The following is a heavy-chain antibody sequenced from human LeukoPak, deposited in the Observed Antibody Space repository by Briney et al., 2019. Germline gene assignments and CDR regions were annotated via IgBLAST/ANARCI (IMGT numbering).Heavy chain of an antibody. D-gene: IGHD2-21*02. J-gene: IGHJ4*02. CDR1: GFALRSYV. V-gene: IGHV3-23*01. CDR2: ISGSGDST. CDR3: AKDRLLNCRGDCYIFDY. Sequence: GGSLRLSCVASGFALRSYVMNWVRQTPGKGLEWVSSISGSGDSTFYADSVKGRFSISRDNSKNTLYLQVNGLRTEDTAVYYCAKDRLLNCRGDCYIFDYWGQGTVVTVSS.